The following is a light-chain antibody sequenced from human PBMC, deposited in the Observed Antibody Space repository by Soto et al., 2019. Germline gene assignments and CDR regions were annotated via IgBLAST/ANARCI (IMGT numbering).Light chain of an antibody. Sequence: QSALTQPASVSGSPGQSITISCTGTSSDVGNYNLVSWYQQYPGKAPKLMIYEGRKRPSGVSNRFSGSKSGNTASLTISGLQAEDEADYYCCSFALRSTLIFGGGTKVTVL. CDR1: SSDVGNYNL. J-gene: IGLJ2*01. CDR3: CSFALRSTLI. V-gene: IGLV2-23*01. CDR2: EGR.